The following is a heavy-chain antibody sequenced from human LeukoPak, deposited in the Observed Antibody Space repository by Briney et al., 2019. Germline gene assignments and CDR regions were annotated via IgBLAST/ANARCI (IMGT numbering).Heavy chain of an antibody. V-gene: IGHV3-23*01. D-gene: IGHD6-19*01. J-gene: IGHJ4*02. CDR3: AKRVAYSSGYYWDY. Sequence: GGSLRLSCAASGFTFSTYGMTWVRQAPGKGLEWVSAISGRDDNTYYADSAKGRFSISRDNSENTVHLQMNSLRVEDTAVFYCAKRVAYSSGYYWDYWGQGTLVTVSS. CDR2: ISGRDDNT. CDR1: GFTFSTYG.